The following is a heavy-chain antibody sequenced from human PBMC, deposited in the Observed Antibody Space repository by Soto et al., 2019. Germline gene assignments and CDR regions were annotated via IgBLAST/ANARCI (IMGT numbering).Heavy chain of an antibody. Sequence: HPGRNMRISCAAYGFTFSGSAMHWVRQASGKGLEWVGRIRSKANSYATAYAASVKGRFTISRDDSKNTAYLQMNSLKTEDTAVYYCTRFAPSSVHSRSRVWYIDYYCGQGT. D-gene: IGHD6-13*01. CDR2: IRSKANSYAT. CDR1: GFTFSGSA. V-gene: IGHV3-73*01. J-gene: IGHJ4*02. CDR3: TRFAPSSVHSRSRVWYIDYY.